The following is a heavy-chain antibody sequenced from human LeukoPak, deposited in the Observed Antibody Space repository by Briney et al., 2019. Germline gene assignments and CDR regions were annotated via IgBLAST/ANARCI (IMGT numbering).Heavy chain of an antibody. J-gene: IGHJ4*02. CDR3: ARLPSSSWYVYFDY. CDR1: GFTFSSYA. CDR2: ISYDGSNK. V-gene: IGHV3-30*04. Sequence: GGSLRLSCAASGFTFSSYAMHWVRQAPGKGLEWVAVISYDGSNKYYADSVKGRFTISRDNSKNTLYLQMNSLRAEDTAVYYCARLPSSSWYVYFDYWGQGTLVTVSS. D-gene: IGHD6-13*01.